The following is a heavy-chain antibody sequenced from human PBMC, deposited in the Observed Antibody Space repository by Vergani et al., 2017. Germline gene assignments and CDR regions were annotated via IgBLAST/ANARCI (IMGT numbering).Heavy chain of an antibody. D-gene: IGHD1-14*01. CDR1: GGSLSGYY. Sequence: QVQLQESGPGLVRPSETLSLTCTVPGGSLSGYYWNWIRQTPGEGLEWIGYVEDSGYFNYNPSLKTRVSMSSDTSNNQFSLMLSSVTVADTAVYYCARSMGSRNPPDYFDNWGQGTLVTVSS. CDR3: ARSMGSRNPPDYFDN. CDR2: VEDSGYF. J-gene: IGHJ4*02. V-gene: IGHV4-59*01.